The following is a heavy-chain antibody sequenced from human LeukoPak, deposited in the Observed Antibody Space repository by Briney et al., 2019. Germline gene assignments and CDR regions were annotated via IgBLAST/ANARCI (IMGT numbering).Heavy chain of an antibody. Sequence: GESLKISCKGSGYNFANDWIGWVRQMPGKGLEWMGIIYPGDSDTRYSPSFQGQVTISADKSISTAYLQWSSLKASDTAMYYCARPHSSSWYFDYWGQGTLVTVSS. J-gene: IGHJ4*02. CDR3: ARPHSSSWYFDY. CDR2: IYPGDSDT. V-gene: IGHV5-51*01. D-gene: IGHD6-13*01. CDR1: GYNFANDW.